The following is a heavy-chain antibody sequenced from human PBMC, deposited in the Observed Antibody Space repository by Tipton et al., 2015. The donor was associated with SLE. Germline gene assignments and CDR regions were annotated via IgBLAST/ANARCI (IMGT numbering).Heavy chain of an antibody. V-gene: IGHV4-34*01. CDR2: INHSGST. D-gene: IGHD3-3*02. CDR1: GGSFSGYY. J-gene: IGHJ4*02. Sequence: LRLSCAVYGGSFSGYYWSWIRQPPGKGLEWIGEINHSGSTNYNPSLKSRVTISVDKSKNQFSLKLSSVTAADTAVYYCAGHFVGRDYWGQGTLVTVSS. CDR3: AGHFVGRDY.